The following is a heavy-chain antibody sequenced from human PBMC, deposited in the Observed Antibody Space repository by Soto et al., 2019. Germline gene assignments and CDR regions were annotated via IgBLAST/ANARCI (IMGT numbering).Heavy chain of an antibody. V-gene: IGHV6-1*01. CDR3: ARDQGIAAEDYYYYYGMDV. CDR1: GDSVSSNSAA. D-gene: IGHD6-13*01. CDR2: TYYRSKWYN. Sequence: RSQTLSLTCAISGDSVSSNSAAWNWIRQSPSRGLEWLGRTYYRSKWYNDYAVSVKSRITINPDTSKNQFSLQLNSVTPEDTAVYYCARDQGIAAEDYYYYYGMDVWGQGTTVTVSS. J-gene: IGHJ6*02.